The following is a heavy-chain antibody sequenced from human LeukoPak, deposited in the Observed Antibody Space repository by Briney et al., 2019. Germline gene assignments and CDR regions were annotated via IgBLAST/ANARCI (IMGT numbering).Heavy chain of an antibody. CDR2: IKSKTDGGTT. V-gene: IGHV3-15*01. CDR1: GFTFSNAW. J-gene: IGHJ4*02. CDR3: TTGYCSSTSCYKSLFDY. D-gene: IGHD2-2*02. Sequence: GGSLRLSCAASGFTFSNAWMSWVRQAPGKGLEWVARIKSKTDGGTTDYAAPVKGRFTISRDDSKNTLYLQMNSLKTEDTAVYYCTTGYCSSTSCYKSLFDYWGQGTLVTVSS.